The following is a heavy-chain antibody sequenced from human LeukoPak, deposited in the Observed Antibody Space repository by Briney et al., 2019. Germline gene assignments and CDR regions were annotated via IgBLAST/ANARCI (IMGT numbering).Heavy chain of an antibody. D-gene: IGHD3-9*01. Sequence: PWASVKVSCKVSGYTLTELSMHWVRQAPGKGLEWMGGFDSEDGETIYAQKFQGRVTMTEDTSTDTAYMELSSLRSEDTAVYYCATVPAERYFDWYQLGDWGQGTLVTVSS. J-gene: IGHJ4*02. V-gene: IGHV1-24*01. CDR2: FDSEDGET. CDR1: GYTLTELS. CDR3: ATVPAERYFDWYQLGD.